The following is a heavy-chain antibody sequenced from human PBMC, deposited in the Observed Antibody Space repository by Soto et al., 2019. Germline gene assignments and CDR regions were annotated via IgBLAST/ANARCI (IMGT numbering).Heavy chain of an antibody. CDR2: ISAYNGNT. Sequence: ASVKVSCKTSGYTFTSYALTWVRQAPGQGLEWMGWISAYNGNTASAQKFQGRLTMTTDTSTTTAYMELMSLRSDDTAVYYCARDRGSLESRELDYWGQGTLVTAPQ. D-gene: IGHD3-10*01. CDR3: ARDRGSLESRELDY. CDR1: GYTFTSYA. J-gene: IGHJ4*02. V-gene: IGHV1-18*01.